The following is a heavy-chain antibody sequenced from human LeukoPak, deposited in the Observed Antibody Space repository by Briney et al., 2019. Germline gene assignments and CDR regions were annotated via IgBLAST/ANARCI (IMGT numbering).Heavy chain of an antibody. CDR1: GGSISSYY. Sequence: SETLSLTCTVSGGSISSYYWSWLRQPPGKGLEWIGYIYYSGSTNYNPSLKSRDTISVDTSKNQFSLKLSSVTAADTAVYYCARTMVRGYPGYFDLWGRGTLVTVSS. CDR3: ARTMVRGYPGYFDL. D-gene: IGHD3-10*01. J-gene: IGHJ2*01. CDR2: IYYSGST. V-gene: IGHV4-59*01.